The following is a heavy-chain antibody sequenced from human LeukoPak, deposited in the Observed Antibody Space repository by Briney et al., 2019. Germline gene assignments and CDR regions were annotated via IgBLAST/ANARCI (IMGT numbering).Heavy chain of an antibody. J-gene: IGHJ5*02. CDR3: ARPRHNWEGWFDP. V-gene: IGHV4-39*01. Sequence: SETLSLTCTVSGRSISSSSYYWGWIRQPPGKGLEWIGSIYYSGSTYYNPSLKSRVTISVDTSKNQFSLKLSSVTAADTAVYYCARPRHNWEGWFDPWGQGTLVTVSS. D-gene: IGHD1-20*01. CDR1: GRSISSSSYY. CDR2: IYYSGST.